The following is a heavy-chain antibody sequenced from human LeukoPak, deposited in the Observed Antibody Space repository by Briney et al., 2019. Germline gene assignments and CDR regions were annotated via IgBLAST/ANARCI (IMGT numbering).Heavy chain of an antibody. J-gene: IGHJ4*02. Sequence: GGSLRLSCAASGFTFSRYAMSWVRQAPGKGLEWVAAISGSGGSTYYAHPVKGRFTIARDNSKNTLYPQINSLRADDTALYYGAKDLGPRRELRAAPFDYWGQGTLVTVSS. CDR2: ISGSGGST. D-gene: IGHD1-26*01. CDR3: AKDLGPRRELRAAPFDY. V-gene: IGHV3-23*01. CDR1: GFTFSRYA.